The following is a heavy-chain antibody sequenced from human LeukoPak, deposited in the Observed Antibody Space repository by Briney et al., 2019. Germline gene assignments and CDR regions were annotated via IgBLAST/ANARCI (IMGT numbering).Heavy chain of an antibody. D-gene: IGHD5-18*01. Sequence: ASVKVSCKVSGYTLTELSMHWVRQAPGKGLEWMGGFDPEDGETIYAQKFQGRVTMTEDTSTDTAYMELSSLRAEDTAVYYCAREGGYSYGDMVFDYWGQGTLVTVSS. J-gene: IGHJ4*02. CDR3: AREGGYSYGDMVFDY. CDR1: GYTLTELS. V-gene: IGHV1-24*01. CDR2: FDPEDGET.